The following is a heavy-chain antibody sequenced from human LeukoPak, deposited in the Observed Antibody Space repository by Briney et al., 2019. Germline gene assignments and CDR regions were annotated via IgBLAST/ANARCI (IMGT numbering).Heavy chain of an antibody. D-gene: IGHD3-3*01. CDR3: ARVRHDPLEYGYYMDV. CDR1: GGSLSGFY. J-gene: IGHJ6*03. V-gene: IGHV4-34*01. CDR2: INQTGKT. Sequence: SETLSLTCAVDGGSLSGFYWTWIRQTPAKGLEWIGEINQTGKTNYNPSLTDYSPSLKSRVTISVDSSQKELSLRVNSVTAADTGVYYRARVRHDPLEYGYYMDVWGKGTAVTVSS.